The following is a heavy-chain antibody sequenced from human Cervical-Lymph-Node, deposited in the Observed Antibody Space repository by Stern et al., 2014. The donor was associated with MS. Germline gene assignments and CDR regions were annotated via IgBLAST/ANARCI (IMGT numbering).Heavy chain of an antibody. V-gene: IGHV1-3*01. D-gene: IGHD3-9*01. J-gene: IGHJ5*02. Sequence: QVQLVQSGAEVKKPGASVKVSCKASGYTFTSYAMHWVRQAPGQRLEWMGWINAGNGNTKYSQKFQGRVTITRDTSASTAYMELSSLRSEETAVYYCARVYDILGNWFDPWGQGTLVTVSS. CDR1: GYTFTSYA. CDR2: INAGNGNT. CDR3: ARVYDILGNWFDP.